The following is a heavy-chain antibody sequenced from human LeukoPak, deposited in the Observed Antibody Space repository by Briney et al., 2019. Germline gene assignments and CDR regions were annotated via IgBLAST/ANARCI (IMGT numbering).Heavy chain of an antibody. CDR1: GFTFSTYT. D-gene: IGHD1-1*01. CDR2: LSSDWRYI. Sequence: PGGSLRLSCAASGFTFSTYTMNWVRQAPGKGLEWVSSLSSDWRYIYYADSVKGRFTISRDNAKNSLYLQMNSLGAEDTAVYFCAREDDPKPKYDYWGQGTLVTVSS. V-gene: IGHV3-21*01. CDR3: AREDDPKPKYDY. J-gene: IGHJ4*02.